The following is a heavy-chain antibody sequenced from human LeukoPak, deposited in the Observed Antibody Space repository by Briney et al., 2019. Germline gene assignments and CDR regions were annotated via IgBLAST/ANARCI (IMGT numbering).Heavy chain of an antibody. Sequence: SETLSLTCTVSGGSISSYYWSWIRQPPGKGLEWIAYISDIGSINYNPSLKSRVPISLDTSKNQFSLKLSSVTAADTAVYYCAGHHPRNTVDFWGQGILVTVSS. D-gene: IGHD2/OR15-2a*01. V-gene: IGHV4-59*08. CDR2: ISDIGSI. CDR1: GGSISSYY. CDR3: AGHHPRNTVDF. J-gene: IGHJ4*02.